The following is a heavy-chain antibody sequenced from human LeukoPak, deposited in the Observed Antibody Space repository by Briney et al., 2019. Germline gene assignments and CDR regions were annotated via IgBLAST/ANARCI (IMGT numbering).Heavy chain of an antibody. Sequence: ASVKVSCKATGYTFTTYGTSWVRQARGQGLEWMGWISAYSGNTNYAQKLQGRVTMTTDTSTSTAYMELRSLRSDDSAVYYCARDSAYSSSSRYFDYWGQGTLVTVSS. J-gene: IGHJ4*02. D-gene: IGHD6-6*01. V-gene: IGHV1-18*01. CDR1: GYTFTTYG. CDR2: ISAYSGNT. CDR3: ARDSAYSSSSRYFDY.